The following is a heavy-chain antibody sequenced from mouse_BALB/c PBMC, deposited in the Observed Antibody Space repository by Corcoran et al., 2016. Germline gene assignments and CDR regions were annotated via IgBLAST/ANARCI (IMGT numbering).Heavy chain of an antibody. V-gene: IGHV1S34*01. Sequence: LVKPGASVKISCKASGYSFTGYYMHWVKQSHGKSLEWIGYISGYNGATSYNQKFKGKATFTVDTSSSTAYMQFNSLTSEDSAVYYCARNREGGYYLDYWGQGTALTVSS. CDR2: ISGYNGAT. J-gene: IGHJ2*01. CDR1: GYSFTGYY. CDR3: ARNREGGYYLDY.